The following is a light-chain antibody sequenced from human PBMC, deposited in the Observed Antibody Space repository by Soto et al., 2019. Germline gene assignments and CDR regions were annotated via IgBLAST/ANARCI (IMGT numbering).Light chain of an antibody. Sequence: SALTQPASVSGSPGQSITISCTGTSSDVGSYNLVSWYQQHPGKAPKLMIYEGSKRPSGVSNRFSGPKSGNTASLTISGLQAEDEADYYCCSYAGSSTSVVFGGGTKLTVL. V-gene: IGLV2-23*01. CDR1: SSDVGSYNL. CDR3: CSYAGSSTSVV. J-gene: IGLJ2*01. CDR2: EGS.